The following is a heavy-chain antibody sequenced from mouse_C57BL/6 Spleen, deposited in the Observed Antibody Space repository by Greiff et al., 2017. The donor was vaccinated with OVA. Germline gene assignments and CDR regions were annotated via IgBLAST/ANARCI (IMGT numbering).Heavy chain of an antibody. CDR2: ISYDGSN. Sequence: DVQLQESGPGLVKPSQSLSLTCSVTGYSITSGYSWNWIRQFPGNKLEWMGYISYDGSNNYNPSLHNRISITRDTSKNQFFLKLNSVTTEDTATYYCAGYSNYDFDYWGQGTTLTVSS. J-gene: IGHJ2*01. D-gene: IGHD2-5*01. CDR3: AGYSNYDFDY. CDR1: GYSITSGYS. V-gene: IGHV3-6*01.